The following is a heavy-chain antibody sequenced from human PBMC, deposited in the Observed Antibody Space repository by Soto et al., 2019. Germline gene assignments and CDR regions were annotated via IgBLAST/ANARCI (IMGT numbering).Heavy chain of an antibody. CDR3: ARESGYGESYYYHGMHV. D-gene: IGHD6-25*01. Sequence: GASVKVSCKASGYTFNTYGITWVRQAPGQGLEWVGWISAYNGNTNYAQKLQGRVTMTTDTSTSTAYMELRSLRSDDTAVYYCARESGYGESYYYHGMHVWGQGTKVTVSS. CDR2: ISAYNGNT. CDR1: GYTFNTYG. V-gene: IGHV1-18*04. J-gene: IGHJ6*01.